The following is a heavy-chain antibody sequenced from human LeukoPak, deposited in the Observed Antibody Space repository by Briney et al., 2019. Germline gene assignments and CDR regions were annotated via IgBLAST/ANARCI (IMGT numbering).Heavy chain of an antibody. V-gene: IGHV4-34*01. CDR1: GGSFSGYY. Sequence: SETLSLTCAVYGGSFSGYYWSWIRQPPGKGLEWSGEINHSGSTNYNPSLKSRVTISVDTSKNQFSLKLSSVTAADTAVYYCARVGYYYGSGSYYKFWFDPWGQGTLVTVSS. CDR2: INHSGST. CDR3: ARVGYYYGSGSYYKFWFDP. D-gene: IGHD3-10*01. J-gene: IGHJ5*02.